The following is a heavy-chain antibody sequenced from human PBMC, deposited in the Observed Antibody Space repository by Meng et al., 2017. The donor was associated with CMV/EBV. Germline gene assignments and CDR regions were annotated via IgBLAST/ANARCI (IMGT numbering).Heavy chain of an antibody. CDR1: GGTFTGYY. D-gene: IGHD2-2*01. CDR3: ARGGYCSSTSCSDYYYYYGMDV. J-gene: IGHJ6*02. Sequence: ASVKVSCKASGGTFTGYYMHWVRQAPGQGLEWMGWINPNSGGTNYAQKFQGRVTMTRDTSISTAYMELSRLRSDDTAVYYCARGGYCSSTSCSDYYYYYGMDVWGQGTTVTVSS. V-gene: IGHV1-2*02. CDR2: INPNSGGT.